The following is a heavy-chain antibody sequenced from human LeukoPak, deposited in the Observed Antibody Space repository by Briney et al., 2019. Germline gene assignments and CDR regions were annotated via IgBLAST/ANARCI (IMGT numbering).Heavy chain of an antibody. CDR2: IIPIFGIA. CDR3: ARALITIFGVVPKYYYYGMDV. J-gene: IGHJ6*02. CDR1: GGTFSSYA. Sequence: ASVKVSCKASGGTFSSYAISWVRQAPGQGLEWMGRIIPIFGIANYAQKFQGRVTIIADKSTSTAYMELSSLRSEDTAVYYCARALITIFGVVPKYYYYGMDVWGQGTTVTVSS. D-gene: IGHD3-3*01. V-gene: IGHV1-69*04.